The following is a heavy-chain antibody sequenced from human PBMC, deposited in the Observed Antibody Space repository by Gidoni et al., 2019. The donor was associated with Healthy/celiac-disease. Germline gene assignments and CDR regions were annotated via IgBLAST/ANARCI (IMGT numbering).Heavy chain of an antibody. Sequence: EVQLVESGGGLVKPGGSLRLSCAASGFTFSSYSMNWVRQAPGKGLEWVSSISSSSSYIYYADSVKGRFTISRDNAKNSLYLQMNSLRAEDTAVYYCASTSTRGRNAFDIWGQGTMVTVSS. J-gene: IGHJ3*02. CDR1: GFTFSSYS. CDR2: ISSSSSYI. V-gene: IGHV3-21*01. D-gene: IGHD5-12*01. CDR3: ASTSTRGRNAFDI.